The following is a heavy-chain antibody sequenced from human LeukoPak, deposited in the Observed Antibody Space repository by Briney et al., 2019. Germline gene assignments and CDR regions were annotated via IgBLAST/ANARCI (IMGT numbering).Heavy chain of an antibody. Sequence: GASVKVSCKASGYTFTSYGISWVRQAPGQGLEWMGWISAYNGNTNYAQKLQGRVTMTTDTSTSTAYMELRSLRSDDTAVYYCARDLASTYYDFWSGSSYFVYWGQGTLVTVSS. D-gene: IGHD3-3*01. J-gene: IGHJ4*02. CDR1: GYTFTSYG. V-gene: IGHV1-18*01. CDR3: ARDLASTYYDFWSGSSYFVY. CDR2: ISAYNGNT.